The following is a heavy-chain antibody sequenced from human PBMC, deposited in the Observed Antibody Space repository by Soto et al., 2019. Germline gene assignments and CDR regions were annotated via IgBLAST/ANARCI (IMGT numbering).Heavy chain of an antibody. Sequence: GGSLRLSCAASGFTFSSYGMHWVRQAPGKGLEWVAVISYDGSNKYYADSVKGRFTISRDNSKNTLYLQMNSLRAEDTAVYYCAKDPVSFEVVAAAFDYWGQGTLVTVSS. V-gene: IGHV3-30*18. CDR1: GFTFSSYG. J-gene: IGHJ4*02. CDR2: ISYDGSNK. D-gene: IGHD2-15*01. CDR3: AKDPVSFEVVAAAFDY.